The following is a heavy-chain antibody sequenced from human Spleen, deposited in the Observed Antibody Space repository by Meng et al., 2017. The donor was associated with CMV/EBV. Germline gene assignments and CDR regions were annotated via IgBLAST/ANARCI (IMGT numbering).Heavy chain of an antibody. D-gene: IGHD3-10*01. Sequence: SRGTFDTHTISWVRQAPGQGLEWMGRIIPLFGATLYAQKFQGRVTITADKDTGTAYVELSSLRPEDTAVYYCARGGTYSDDYYGMDVWGHGTMVTVSS. CDR2: IIPLFGAT. J-gene: IGHJ6*02. CDR1: RGTFDTHT. V-gene: IGHV1-69*08. CDR3: ARGGTYSDDYYGMDV.